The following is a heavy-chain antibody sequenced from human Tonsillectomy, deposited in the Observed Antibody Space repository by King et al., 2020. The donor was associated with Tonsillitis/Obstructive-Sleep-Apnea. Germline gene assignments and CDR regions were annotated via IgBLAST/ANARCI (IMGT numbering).Heavy chain of an antibody. CDR2: IYYSGST. CDR1: GGSISSSSYY. D-gene: IGHD3-3*01. J-gene: IGHJ6*03. V-gene: IGHV4-39*01. CDR3: VRHAHDRDYYYYMDV. Sequence: LQLQESGPGLVKPSETLSLTCTVSGGSISSSSYYWGWICQPPGKGLEWIGSIYYSGSTYYNPSLKSRVTISVDTSKNQFSLRLSSVSAADTAVYYCVRHAHDRDYYYYMDVWGKGTTVTVSS.